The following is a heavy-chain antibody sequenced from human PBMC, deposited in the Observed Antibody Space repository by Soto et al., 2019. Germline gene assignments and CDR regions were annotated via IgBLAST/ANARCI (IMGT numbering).Heavy chain of an antibody. CDR2: MYYSGST. D-gene: IGHD3-3*01. V-gene: IGHV4-61*01. CDR3: ARTRDFWSGNDAFDI. CDR1: GGSVSSGSYY. J-gene: IGHJ3*02. Sequence: SLTCTVSGGSVSSGSYYWSWIRQPPGKGLEWIGYMYYSGSTNYNPSLRSRVTISLDTSKNQFSLKLSSVTAADTAVYFCARTRDFWSGNDAFDIWGQGTMVTVSS.